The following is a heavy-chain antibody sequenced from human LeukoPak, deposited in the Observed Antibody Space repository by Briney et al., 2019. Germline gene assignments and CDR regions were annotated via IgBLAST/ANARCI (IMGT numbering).Heavy chain of an antibody. CDR1: GGSISSSSYY. Sequence: SETLSLTCTVSGGSISSSSYYWGWIRQPPGKGLEWIGSIYYSGSTYYNPSLKSRVTISVDTSKNQFSLKLSSVTAADTAVYYCARLAYYYDSSGYRHYFDYWGQGTLVTVSS. CDR3: ARLAYYYDSSGYRHYFDY. D-gene: IGHD3-22*01. V-gene: IGHV4-39*01. CDR2: IYYSGST. J-gene: IGHJ4*02.